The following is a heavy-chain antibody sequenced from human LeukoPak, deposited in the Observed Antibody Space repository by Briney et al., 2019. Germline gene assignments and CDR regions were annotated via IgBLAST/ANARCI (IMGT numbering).Heavy chain of an antibody. J-gene: IGHJ6*02. D-gene: IGHD6-13*01. CDR2: INWNGGST. V-gene: IGHV3-20*04. CDR3: ARVKRGRAAAGTYYYYGMDV. Sequence: GGSLRLSCAASGFPFDDYGMSWVRQAPGKGLEWVSGINWNGGSTGYADSVKGRFTISRDNAKNSLYLQMNSLRAEDTALYYCARVKRGRAAAGTYYYYGMDVWGQGTTVTVSS. CDR1: GFPFDDYG.